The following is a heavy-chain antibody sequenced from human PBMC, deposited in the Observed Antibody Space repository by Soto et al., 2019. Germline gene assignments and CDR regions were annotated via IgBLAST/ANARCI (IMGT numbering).Heavy chain of an antibody. CDR2: IWYDGSNK. Sequence: QVQLVESGGGVVQPGRSLRLSCAASGFTFSSYGMHWVRQAPGKGLERVSVIWYDGSNKYYADSVKSRFTISRDNSKNTLYMQMNRLRAEDTAVYYCARDEGLGVNYYYYGMDVWGQGTRVTVSS. J-gene: IGHJ6*02. V-gene: IGHV3-33*01. CDR1: GFTFSSYG. CDR3: ARDEGLGVNYYYYGMDV. D-gene: IGHD3-10*01.